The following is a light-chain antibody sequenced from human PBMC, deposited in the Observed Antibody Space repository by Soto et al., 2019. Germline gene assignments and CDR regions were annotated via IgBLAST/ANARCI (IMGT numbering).Light chain of an antibody. V-gene: IGLV2-14*01. CDR2: DVS. CDR3: SSYTSSSTLYV. CDR1: SSDVGGYNY. J-gene: IGLJ1*01. Sequence: HXVLTQPASVSGSPGQSITISCTGTSSDVGGYNYVSWYQQHPGKAPKLMIYDVSNRPSGVSNRFSGSKSGNTASLTISGLQAEDEADYYCSSYTSSSTLYVFGTGTKVTVL.